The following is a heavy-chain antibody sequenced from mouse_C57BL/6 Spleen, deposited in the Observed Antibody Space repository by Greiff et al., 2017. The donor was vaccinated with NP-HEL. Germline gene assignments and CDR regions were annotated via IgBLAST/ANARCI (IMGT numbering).Heavy chain of an antibody. J-gene: IGHJ1*03. D-gene: IGHD1-1*01. Sequence: EVQLVESGGGLVQPGGSLKLSCAASGFTFSDYYMYWVRQTPEKRLEWVAYISNGGGSTYYPDTVKGRFTISRDNAKNTLYLQMSRLKSEDTAMYYCARHLITTGRYFDVWGTGTTVTVSS. CDR1: GFTFSDYY. CDR2: ISNGGGST. CDR3: ARHLITTGRYFDV. V-gene: IGHV5-12*01.